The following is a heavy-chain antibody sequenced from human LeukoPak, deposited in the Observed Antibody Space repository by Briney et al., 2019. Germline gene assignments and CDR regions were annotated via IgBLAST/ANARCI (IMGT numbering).Heavy chain of an antibody. CDR2: FIESSGSA. D-gene: IGHD6-19*01. Sequence: GGSLRLSCAGSGFNFNIYWMSWVRQAPGKGLEWISTFIESSGSAHYADSVKGRFTISRDNSKNSLYLQMNTVRAEDTAVYYCVKGPRPDITVAHTVENWGQGTLVTVSS. CDR1: GFNFNIYW. CDR3: VKGPRPDITVAHTVEN. J-gene: IGHJ4*02. V-gene: IGHV3-23*01.